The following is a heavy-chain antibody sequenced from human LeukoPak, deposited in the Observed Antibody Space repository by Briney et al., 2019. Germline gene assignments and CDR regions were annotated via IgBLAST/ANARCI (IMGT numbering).Heavy chain of an antibody. V-gene: IGHV4-34*01. D-gene: IGHD5-18*01. Sequence: SETLSLTCAVYGGSFSGYYWSWIRQPPGKGLEWIGEINHSGSTNYNPSLKSRVTISVDTSKNQFSLKLSSVTAADTAVYYCARARIAMVDRFDPWGQGTLVTVSS. CDR3: ARARIAMVDRFDP. CDR2: INHSGST. J-gene: IGHJ5*02. CDR1: GGSFSGYY.